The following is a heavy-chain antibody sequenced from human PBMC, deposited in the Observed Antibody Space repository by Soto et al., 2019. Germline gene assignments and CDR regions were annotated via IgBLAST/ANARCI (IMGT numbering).Heavy chain of an antibody. CDR3: AKGGNGWPFDY. D-gene: IGHD6-19*01. Sequence: EVQLLESGGGLVQPGGSLRLSCAASGFTFSSYAMTWVRQAPGKGLEWVSTIRGSGATTYYADSVKGRFTISRDNSKNTLYLHMNSLRAEDTAVYYCAKGGNGWPFDYWGQGTLVTVSS. J-gene: IGHJ4*02. V-gene: IGHV3-23*01. CDR1: GFTFSSYA. CDR2: IRGSGATT.